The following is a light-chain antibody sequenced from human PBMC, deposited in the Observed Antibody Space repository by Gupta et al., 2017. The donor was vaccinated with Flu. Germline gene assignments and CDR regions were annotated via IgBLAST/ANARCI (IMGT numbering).Light chain of an antibody. J-gene: IGLJ3*02. Sequence: QTVVTQEPSFSVSPGGTVTPTCGLSSGSVSTSYYPSWYQPTPGQAPRTLIYSTNTRSSGVPDRFSGSILGNKAALTITGAQADDESDYYCVLYMGSGIWVFGGGTKLTVL. CDR3: VLYMGSGIWV. V-gene: IGLV8-61*01. CDR1: SGSVSTSYY. CDR2: STN.